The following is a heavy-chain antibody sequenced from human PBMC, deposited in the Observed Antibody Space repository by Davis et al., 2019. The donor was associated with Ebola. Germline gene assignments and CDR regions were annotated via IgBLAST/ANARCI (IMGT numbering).Heavy chain of an antibody. Sequence: GESLKISCAASGFTFSSYNMNWVRQAPGKGLEWVSSITTSSGNIYYADSVKGRFTISRDNAKNSLYLQMNSLRAEDTAVYYCARDTNKEDYWGQGTLVTVSS. CDR1: GFTFSSYN. D-gene: IGHD1/OR15-1a*01. J-gene: IGHJ4*02. CDR3: ARDTNKEDY. CDR2: ITTSSGNI. V-gene: IGHV3-21*01.